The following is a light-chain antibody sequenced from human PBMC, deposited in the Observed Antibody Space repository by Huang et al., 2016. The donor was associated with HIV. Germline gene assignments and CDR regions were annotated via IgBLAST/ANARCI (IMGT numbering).Light chain of an antibody. CDR2: WTS. CDR1: ESVLYSSNNKNN. CDR3: QQYYSTPYT. Sequence: DSVMSQSTDSLAVSVGERATINSKSSESVLYSSNNKNNLAWYQQKPGQPPKLLIYWTSTRESGVPDRFSGSGSGTDFTLTISSLQAEDVAVYYCQQYYSTPYTFGQGTKLEIK. V-gene: IGKV4-1*01. J-gene: IGKJ2*01.